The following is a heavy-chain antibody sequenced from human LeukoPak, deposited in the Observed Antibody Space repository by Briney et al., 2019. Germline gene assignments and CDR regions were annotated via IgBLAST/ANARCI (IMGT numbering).Heavy chain of an antibody. J-gene: IGHJ4*02. CDR2: INSDGSST. Sequence: GGSLRLSCAASGFTFSSYWMHWVRQAPGKGLVWVSRINSDGSSTSYADSVKGRFTISRDMSKNTLYLQMNTLRAEDTAIYYCAKEFPGYSFDYWGQGTLVTVTS. D-gene: IGHD5-12*01. CDR1: GFTFSSYW. CDR3: AKEFPGYSFDY. V-gene: IGHV3-74*01.